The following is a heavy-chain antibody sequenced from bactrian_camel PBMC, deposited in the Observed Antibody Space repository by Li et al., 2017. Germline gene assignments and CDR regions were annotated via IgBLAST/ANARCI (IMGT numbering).Heavy chain of an antibody. J-gene: IGHJ4*01. V-gene: IGHV3S63*01. CDR1: RYRC. D-gene: IGHD2*01. CDR2: ILTTNGAT. Sequence: HVQLVESGGGSVQAGGSLRLSCVGPRYRCMGWFRQAPGKEREGIATILTTNGATYYTTSVMGRFTISRDNANNTMYLQMNGLKPEDTAMYYCAADPVRSCSPLYVTDYKIQGQGTQVTVS.